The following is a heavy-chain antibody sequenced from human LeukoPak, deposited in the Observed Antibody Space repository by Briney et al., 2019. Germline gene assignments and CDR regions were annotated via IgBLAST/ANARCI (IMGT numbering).Heavy chain of an antibody. CDR2: INPNSGGT. CDR3: ATCRIVVVPAAKGYYYGMDV. CDR1: GYTFTGYY. J-gene: IGHJ6*02. V-gene: IGHV1-2*02. D-gene: IGHD2-2*01. Sequence: GASVKVSCKASGYTFTGYYMHWVRQAPGQGLEWMGWINPNSGGTNYAQKFQGRVTMTRDTSISTAYMELSRLRSDDTAVYYCATCRIVVVPAAKGYYYGMDVWGQGTTVTVSS.